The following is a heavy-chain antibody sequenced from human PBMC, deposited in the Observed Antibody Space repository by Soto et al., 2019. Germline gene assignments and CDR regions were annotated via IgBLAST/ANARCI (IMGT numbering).Heavy chain of an antibody. CDR3: ARVRCSGGSCPIYWFDP. V-gene: IGHV1-69*01. Sequence: QVQLVQSGAEVKKPGSSVKVSCRASGGTFSSSSISWVRQAPGQGLEWMGGIIPIFGTPNYAQRFQGRVTITADESTGTAYLELSSLRSEDTAVYYCARVRCSGGSCPIYWFDPWGQGTLVTVSS. D-gene: IGHD2-15*01. CDR2: IIPIFGTP. J-gene: IGHJ5*02. CDR1: GGTFSSSS.